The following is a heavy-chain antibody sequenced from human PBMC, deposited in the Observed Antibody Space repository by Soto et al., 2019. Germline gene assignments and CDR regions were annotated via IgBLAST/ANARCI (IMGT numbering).Heavy chain of an antibody. V-gene: IGHV4-38-2*01. Sequence: TSETLSLTCAVSGYSISSGYYWGWIRQPPGKGLEWIGSIYHSGSTYYNPSLKSRVTISVDTSKNQFSLKLSSVTAADTAVYYCARGTMVRDNWFDPWGQGTLVTVS. CDR1: GYSISSGYY. J-gene: IGHJ5*02. D-gene: IGHD3-10*01. CDR2: IYHSGST. CDR3: ARGTMVRDNWFDP.